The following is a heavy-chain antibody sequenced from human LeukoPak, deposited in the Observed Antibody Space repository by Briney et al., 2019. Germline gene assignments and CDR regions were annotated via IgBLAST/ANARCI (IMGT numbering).Heavy chain of an antibody. D-gene: IGHD3-22*01. CDR3: ARGGYSDSSAADMT. J-gene: IGHJ5*02. V-gene: IGHV3-48*03. CDR2: ISGSGSTI. CDR1: GFTFTNYE. Sequence: GGSLRLSCAASGFTFTNYEMNWVRQAPGKGLEWISYISGSGSTIYYADSVKGRFTISRDNAKNSPYLQMNSLRAEDTAVYYCARGGYSDSSAADMTWGQGTLVTVSS.